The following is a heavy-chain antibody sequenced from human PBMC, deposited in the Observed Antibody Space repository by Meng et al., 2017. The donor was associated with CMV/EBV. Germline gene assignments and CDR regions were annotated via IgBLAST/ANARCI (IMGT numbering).Heavy chain of an antibody. CDR2: IKQDGSEK. CDR1: GFTFSSYW. D-gene: IGHD2-2*02. CDR3: ARSRYCSSTSCYRGNYYYYGMDV. Sequence: GESLKISCAASGFTFSSYWMSWVRQAPGKGLEWVANIKQDGSEKYYVDSVKGRFTISRDNAKNSLYLQMNSLRAEDTAVYYCARSRYCSSTSCYRGNYYYYGMDVWGQGTTVTVSS. J-gene: IGHJ6*02. V-gene: IGHV3-7*01.